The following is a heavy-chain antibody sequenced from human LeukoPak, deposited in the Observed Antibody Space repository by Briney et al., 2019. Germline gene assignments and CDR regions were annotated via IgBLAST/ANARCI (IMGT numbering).Heavy chain of an antibody. CDR3: ASGGDYYDSSGKGDY. J-gene: IGHJ4*02. CDR1: GFTVSRNY. V-gene: IGHV3-53*01. CDR2: IYSGGST. D-gene: IGHD3-22*01. Sequence: SGGSLRLSCAASGFTVSRNYMSWVRQAPGKGLEWVSVIYSGGSTYYADSVKGRFTISRDNSKNTLYLQMNSLRAEDTAVYYCASGGDYYDSSGKGDYWGQGTLVTVSS.